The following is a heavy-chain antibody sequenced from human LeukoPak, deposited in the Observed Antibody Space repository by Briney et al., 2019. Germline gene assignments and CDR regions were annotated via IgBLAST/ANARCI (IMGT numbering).Heavy chain of an antibody. CDR1: GFIFSDYY. D-gene: IGHD5-12*01. CDR3: ARDPGSGYEEHFDY. Sequence: GGSLRPSCAASGFIFSDYYMSWIRQAPGKGLEWVSYISSSGSTMYYTDSVKGRFTISRDNAKDSLYLQMNSLRAEDTAVYYCARDPGSGYEEHFDYWGQGTLVTVSS. CDR2: ISSSGSTM. J-gene: IGHJ4*02. V-gene: IGHV3-11*01.